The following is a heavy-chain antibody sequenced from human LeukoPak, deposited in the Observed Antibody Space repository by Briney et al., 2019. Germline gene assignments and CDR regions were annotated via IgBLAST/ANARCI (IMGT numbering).Heavy chain of an antibody. V-gene: IGHV4-34*01. J-gene: IGHJ4*02. Sequence: SETLSLTCAVYGGSFSGYYWSWIRQPPGKGLEWIGEINHSGSTNYNPSLKSRVTISVDTSKNQFSLKLSSVTAADTAVYYCARDRSGQFDYWGQGTLVTVSS. CDR2: INHSGST. D-gene: IGHD6-19*01. CDR3: ARDRSGQFDY. CDR1: GGSFSGYY.